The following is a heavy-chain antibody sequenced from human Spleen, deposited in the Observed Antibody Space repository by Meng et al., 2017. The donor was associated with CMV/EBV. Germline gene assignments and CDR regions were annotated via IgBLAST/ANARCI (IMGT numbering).Heavy chain of an antibody. V-gene: IGHV3-7*03. CDR3: AKDLGTMVRGLTYYYYAMDV. Sequence: GESLKISCAASGFTFSSYWMNWVRQAPGKGLEWVANIKQDGSETFYVDSVRGRFTISRDNAKNSLYLQMSSLRAEDTALYYCAKDLGTMVRGLTYYYYAMDVWGQGTTVTVSS. CDR1: GFTFSSYW. D-gene: IGHD3-10*01. CDR2: IKQDGSET. J-gene: IGHJ6*02.